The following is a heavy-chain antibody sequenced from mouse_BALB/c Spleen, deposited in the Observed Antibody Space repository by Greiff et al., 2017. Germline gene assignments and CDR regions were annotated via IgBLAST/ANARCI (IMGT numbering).Heavy chain of an antibody. V-gene: IGHV14-4*02. J-gene: IGHJ2*01. CDR1: GFNIKDYY. CDR3: NAEGGGFDY. Sequence: VQLQQSGAELVRSGASVKLSCTASGFNIKDYYMHWVKQRPEQGLEWIGWIDPENGDTEYAPKFQGKATMTADTSSNTAYLQLSSLTSEDTAVYYCNAEGGGFDYWGQGTTLTVAA. CDR2: IDPENGDT.